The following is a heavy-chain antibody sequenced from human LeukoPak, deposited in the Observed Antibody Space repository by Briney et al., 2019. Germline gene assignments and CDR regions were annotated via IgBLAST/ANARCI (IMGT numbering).Heavy chain of an antibody. Sequence: ASVKVSCKTSGYSFTNYLIHWMRQAPGQSLQWMGWINTATTETKYSQNFQGRVTISRDTSATTADMELSSLRSEDTAVYFCARDSGPFDYWGQGTQVTASS. V-gene: IGHV1-3*04. CDR3: ARDSGPFDY. D-gene: IGHD2-15*01. CDR1: GYSFTNYL. CDR2: INTATTET. J-gene: IGHJ4*02.